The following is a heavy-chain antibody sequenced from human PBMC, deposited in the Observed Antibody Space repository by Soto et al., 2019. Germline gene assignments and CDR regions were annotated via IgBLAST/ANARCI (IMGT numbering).Heavy chain of an antibody. V-gene: IGHV4-39*01. CDR2: IYYSGST. D-gene: IGHD3-22*01. CDR1: GGSISSSSYY. J-gene: IGHJ3*02. Sequence: QLQLQESGPGLVKPSETLSLTCTVSGGSISSSSYYWGWIRQPPGKGLEWIGSIYYSGSTYYNPSLKSRVTISVDTYKNQFSLKLSSVTAADTAVYYCARGTITMIGLSAFDIWGQGTMVTVSS. CDR3: ARGTITMIGLSAFDI.